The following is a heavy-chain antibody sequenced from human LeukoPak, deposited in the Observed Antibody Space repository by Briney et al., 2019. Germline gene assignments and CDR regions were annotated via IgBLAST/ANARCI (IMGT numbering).Heavy chain of an antibody. D-gene: IGHD2/OR15-2a*01. V-gene: IGHV1-69*04. CDR1: GGTFSSYA. CDR3: AREPLSVHDRINWFDP. Sequence: SVQVSCKASGGTFSSYAISWVRQAPGQGLEWMGRIIPIFGIANHAQKFQGRVTITADKSTSTAYMELSSLRSEDTAVYYCAREPLSVHDRINWFDPWGQGTLVTVSS. J-gene: IGHJ5*02. CDR2: IIPIFGIA.